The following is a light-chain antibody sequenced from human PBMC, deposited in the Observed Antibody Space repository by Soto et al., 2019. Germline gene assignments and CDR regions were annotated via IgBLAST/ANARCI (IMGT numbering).Light chain of an antibody. CDR3: QKYDSDPRT. CDR2: GSS. J-gene: IGKJ1*01. CDR1: QAISNF. Sequence: DIQMTQTPSSLSASVGDRVTIACWASQAISNFLAWYQQKPGKVPTLLVYGSSTLQSGVPSRFSGSGSGTDFTLTISSLQPEDAATYYCQKYDSDPRTFGQGTKVEI. V-gene: IGKV1-27*01.